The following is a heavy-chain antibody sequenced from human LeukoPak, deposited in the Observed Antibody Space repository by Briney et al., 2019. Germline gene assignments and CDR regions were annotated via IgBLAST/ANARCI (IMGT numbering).Heavy chain of an antibody. Sequence: ASVKVSCKASGYTFTSYYMHWVRQAPGQGLEWMGVVNPSGDSTSYAQRFQGRLTVTRDLSTTTAYMELSSLRSEDTAVYFCARGRWELLQDYWGQGTLVTVSS. CDR1: GYTFTSYY. J-gene: IGHJ4*02. CDR2: VNPSGDST. V-gene: IGHV1-46*01. CDR3: ARGRWELLQDY. D-gene: IGHD1-26*01.